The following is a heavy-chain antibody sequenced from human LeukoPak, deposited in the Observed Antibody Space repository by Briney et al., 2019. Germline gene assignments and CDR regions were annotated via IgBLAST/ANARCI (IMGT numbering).Heavy chain of an antibody. J-gene: IGHJ4*02. V-gene: IGHV3-21*01. Sequence: GGSLRLSCAASGFTFSDYSMTWVRQTPGKGLAWVSSISSSSGNIYYADSVKGRFTISRDNARNSLYLQMNTLRAEDTAVYYCARDQSAPEGYFDYWGQGTLVTVSS. CDR1: GFTFSDYS. CDR2: ISSSSGNI. CDR3: ARDQSAPEGYFDY.